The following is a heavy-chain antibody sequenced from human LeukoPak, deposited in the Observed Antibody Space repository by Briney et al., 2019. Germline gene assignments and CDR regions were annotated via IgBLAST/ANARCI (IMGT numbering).Heavy chain of an antibody. D-gene: IGHD2-2*02. CDR3: ARSSPHCSSTSCYNDAFDI. V-gene: IGHV3-21*01. J-gene: IGHJ3*02. CDR1: GFTFSSYS. CDR2: ISSSSSYI. Sequence: GGSLRLSCAASGFTFSSYSMNWVRPAPGKGLEWVSSISSSSSYIYYADSVKGRFTISRDNANNSLYLQMNSLRAEDTAVYYCARSSPHCSSTSCYNDAFDIWGQGTMVTVSS.